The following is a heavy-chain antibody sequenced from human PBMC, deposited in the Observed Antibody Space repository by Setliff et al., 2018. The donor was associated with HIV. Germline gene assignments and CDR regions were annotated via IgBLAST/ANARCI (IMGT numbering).Heavy chain of an antibody. Sequence: SETLSLTCTVSGGSISNYYWSWIRQPAGKGLEWIGRIQTSGRTNNNTSLKSRVTMSVDTSKNQFSLILTSVTAADTAVYYCARSSRVNCGGDCYLFDYWGQGTPVTVSS. D-gene: IGHD2-21*02. V-gene: IGHV4-4*07. CDR2: IQTSGRT. J-gene: IGHJ4*02. CDR3: ARSSRVNCGGDCYLFDY. CDR1: GGSISNYY.